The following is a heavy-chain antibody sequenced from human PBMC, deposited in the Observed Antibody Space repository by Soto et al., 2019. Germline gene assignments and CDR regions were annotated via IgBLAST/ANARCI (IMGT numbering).Heavy chain of an antibody. D-gene: IGHD3-10*01. CDR1: GYTFTNHG. CDR2: ISASNGDT. Sequence: QVELVQSGVEVKKPGASVKVSCKASGYTFTNHGLSWVRQAPGQGLEWMGWISASNGDTNYAQKFLGRVTVTTDTSTSTGYMELRSLKSEDTAVYYCARMVRGSTSDYYYHMDVWGKGTTVIVSS. J-gene: IGHJ6*03. CDR3: ARMVRGSTSDYYYHMDV. V-gene: IGHV1-18*04.